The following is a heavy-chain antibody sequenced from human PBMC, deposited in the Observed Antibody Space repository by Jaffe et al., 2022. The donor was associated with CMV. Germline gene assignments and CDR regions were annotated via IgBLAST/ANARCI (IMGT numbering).Heavy chain of an antibody. V-gene: IGHV3-53*01. Sequence: EVQLVESGGGLIQPGGSLRLSCAASGFTVSNNYMSWVRQAPGKGPEWVSVIYSGGTTYYPDSVKGRFTISRDNSKNTLYLQMNSLRAEDTAVYYCARDLHGGNPFDYWGQGTLVTVSS. CDR2: IYSGGTT. J-gene: IGHJ4*02. D-gene: IGHD2-15*01. CDR1: GFTVSNNY. CDR3: ARDLHGGNPFDY.